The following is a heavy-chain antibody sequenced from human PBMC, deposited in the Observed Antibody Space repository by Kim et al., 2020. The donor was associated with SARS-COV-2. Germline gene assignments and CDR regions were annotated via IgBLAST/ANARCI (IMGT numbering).Heavy chain of an antibody. CDR1: GDSVSRNTAA. J-gene: IGHJ6*02. V-gene: IGHV6-1*01. Sequence: SQTLSLTCAISGDSVSRNTAAWNWIRQSPARGLEWLVRTYFRSQWFNDYAASVKSRITISPDTSKNQFSLQLNSVTPDDAAVYYCAECYGMHVWGQGTTVTVSS. D-gene: IGHD3-3*01. CDR3: AECYGMHV. CDR2: TYFRSQWFN.